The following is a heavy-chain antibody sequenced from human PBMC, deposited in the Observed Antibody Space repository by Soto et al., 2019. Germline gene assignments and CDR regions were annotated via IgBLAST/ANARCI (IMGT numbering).Heavy chain of an antibody. V-gene: IGHV1-3*01. CDR3: ATDLGLPPDY. J-gene: IGHJ4*02. CDR2: INPGDGNT. CDR1: GYTFTSYT. Sequence: ASVKVSCKASGYTFTSYTLHWVRQAPGQRLEWMGRINPGDGNTKYSHNFQGRVAITTDTSATTAYMELSSLRSEDTAVYYCATDLGLPPDYWGQGTLVTVS.